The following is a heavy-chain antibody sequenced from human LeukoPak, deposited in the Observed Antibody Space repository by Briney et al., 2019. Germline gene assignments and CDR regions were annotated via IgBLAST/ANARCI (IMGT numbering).Heavy chain of an antibody. V-gene: IGHV3-23*01. D-gene: IGHD6-6*01. CDR3: AKDPNPLSYYFDY. Sequence: PGGSLRLPCAASGFTFSSYAMSWVRQAPGKGLEWVSAISGSGGSTYYADSVKGRFTISRDNSKNTLYLQMNSLRAEDTAVYYCAKDPNPLSYYFDYWGQGTLVTVSS. J-gene: IGHJ4*02. CDR2: ISGSGGST. CDR1: GFTFSSYA.